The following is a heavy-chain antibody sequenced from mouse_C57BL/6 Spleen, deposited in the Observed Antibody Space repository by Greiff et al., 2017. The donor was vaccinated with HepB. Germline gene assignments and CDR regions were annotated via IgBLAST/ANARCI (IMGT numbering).Heavy chain of an antibody. CDR2: INPGSGGT. J-gene: IGHJ4*01. V-gene: IGHV1-54*01. CDR1: GYAFTNYL. D-gene: IGHD1-1*01. Sequence: QVQLQQSGAELVRPGTSVKVSCKASGYAFTNYLIEWVKQRPGQGLEWIGVINPGSGGTNYNEKFKGKATLTADKSSSTAYMQLSSLTSEDSAVYFCARGDYYGDMDYWGQGTSVTVSS. CDR3: ARGDYYGDMDY.